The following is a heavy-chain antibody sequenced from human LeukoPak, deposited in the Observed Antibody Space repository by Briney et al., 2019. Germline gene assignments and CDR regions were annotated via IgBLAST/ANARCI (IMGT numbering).Heavy chain of an antibody. J-gene: IGHJ3*02. CDR1: GGSICSGSYY. CDR2: IYTSGST. V-gene: IGHV4-61*02. CDR3: ARDYYYDSSGYDAFDI. D-gene: IGHD3-22*01. Sequence: SETLSLTCTVSGGSICSGSYYWSWIRQPAGKGLEWIGRIYTSGSTNYNPSLKSRVTISVDTSKNQFSLKLSSVTAADTAVYYCARDYYYDSSGYDAFDIWGQGTMVTVSS.